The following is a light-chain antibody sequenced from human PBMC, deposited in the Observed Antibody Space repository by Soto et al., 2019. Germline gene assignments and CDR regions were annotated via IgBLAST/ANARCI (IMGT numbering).Light chain of an antibody. CDR1: SSDVGGYNY. CDR2: EVS. Sequence: QSALTQPASVSGSPGQSITISCTGTSSDVGGYNYVSWYQQHPGKVPKLILYEVSKRPSGVPDRFSGSRSGNTASLTVSGLQAEDEADYYCSSFAGSPVVFGGGTKLTVL. V-gene: IGLV2-8*01. CDR3: SSFAGSPVV. J-gene: IGLJ2*01.